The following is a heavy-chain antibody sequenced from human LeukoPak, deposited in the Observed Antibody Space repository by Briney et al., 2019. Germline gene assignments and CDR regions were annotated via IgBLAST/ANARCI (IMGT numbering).Heavy chain of an antibody. Sequence: KPGGSLRLSCAASGFTFSSYSMNWVRQAPGKGLEWVSSISSSSYIYYADSVKGRFTTSRDNAKNSLYLQMNSLRAEDTAVYYCARDLNWNYVPWGQGTLVTVSS. CDR3: ARDLNWNYVP. CDR1: GFTFSSYS. V-gene: IGHV3-21*01. CDR2: ISSSSYI. D-gene: IGHD1-7*01. J-gene: IGHJ5*02.